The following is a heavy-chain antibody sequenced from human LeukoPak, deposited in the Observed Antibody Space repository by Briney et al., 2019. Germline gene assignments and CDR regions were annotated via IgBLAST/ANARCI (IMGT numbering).Heavy chain of an antibody. J-gene: IGHJ4*02. CDR2: IYPADSST. Sequence: GESLKISCKASGYSFTTYWIGWVRQAPGKGLEWMGIIYPADSSTEYSPSFQGRVTISADKSISTAYLQWSSLKASDTAMYYCARQMRRIAAAPYDYWGQGTLVTVSS. CDR3: ARQMRRIAAAPYDY. D-gene: IGHD6-13*01. V-gene: IGHV5-51*01. CDR1: GYSFTTYW.